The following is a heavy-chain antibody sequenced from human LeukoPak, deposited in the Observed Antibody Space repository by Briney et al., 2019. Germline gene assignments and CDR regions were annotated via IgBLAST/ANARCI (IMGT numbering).Heavy chain of an antibody. CDR3: ARIVVVAATQPFDY. D-gene: IGHD2-15*01. Sequence: SETLSLTCTVSGGSVSSGSYYWIWIRQPPGKGLEWIGYIYYSGSTNYNPSLKSRVTISVDTSKNQFSLKLSSVTAADTAVYYCARIVVVAATQPFDYWGQGTLVTVSS. J-gene: IGHJ4*02. V-gene: IGHV4-61*01. CDR1: GGSVSSGSYY. CDR2: IYYSGST.